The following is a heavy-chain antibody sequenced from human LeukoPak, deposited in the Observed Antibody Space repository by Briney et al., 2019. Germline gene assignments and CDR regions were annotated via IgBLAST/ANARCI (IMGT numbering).Heavy chain of an antibody. CDR3: ARVSSSSSEYFDY. D-gene: IGHD6-6*01. J-gene: IGHJ4*02. V-gene: IGHV4-38-2*01. CDR1: GYSISSGYY. CDR2: IYHSGST. Sequence: SETLSLTCAVSGYSISSGYYWGWIRQPPGKGLEWIGSIYHSGSTYYNPSLKSRVTISVDTSKNQFSLKLSSVTAADTAVYYCARVSSSSSEYFDYWGQGTLVTVSS.